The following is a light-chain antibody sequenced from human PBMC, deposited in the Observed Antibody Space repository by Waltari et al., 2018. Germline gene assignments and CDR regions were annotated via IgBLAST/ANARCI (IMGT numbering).Light chain of an antibody. CDR2: VNRDGSN. CDR1: SGYSSNV. V-gene: IGLV4-69*01. Sequence: QLVLTQSPSASASLGASVKLTCTLSSGYSSNVIAWLQQQPGKGPRSLMKVNRDGSNSKGGRLPDRFSGSSSGAERYLTISNLQSEDEADYYCQTGGHGTWVFGGGTKLTVL. CDR3: QTGGHGTWV. J-gene: IGLJ3*02.